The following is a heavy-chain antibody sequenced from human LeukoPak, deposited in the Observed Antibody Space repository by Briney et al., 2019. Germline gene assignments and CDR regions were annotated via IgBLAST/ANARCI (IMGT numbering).Heavy chain of an antibody. CDR2: MTGPADTT. CDR1: GFNFNNFA. Sequence: PGGPLRLSCAASGFNFNNFAMSWVRQAPGKGLEWLSAMTGPADTTYYAESVKGRFTISRDYSKSMVFLQMNSPRVEDTAIYYCAKGAEIDHWGQGTLVTVSS. V-gene: IGHV3-23*01. CDR3: AKGAEIDH. J-gene: IGHJ4*02.